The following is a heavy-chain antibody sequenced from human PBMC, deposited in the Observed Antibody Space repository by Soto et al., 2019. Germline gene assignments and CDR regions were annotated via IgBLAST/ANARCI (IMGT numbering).Heavy chain of an antibody. CDR3: ASSYYYGSGGADRYYYYYYMDV. Sequence: ASVKVSCKASGYTFTSYDSNWVRQATGQGLEWMGWMNPNSGNTGYAQKFQGRVTMTRNTSISTAYMELSSLRSEDTAVYYCASSYYYGSGGADRYYYYYYMDVWGKGTTVTVSS. D-gene: IGHD3-10*01. V-gene: IGHV1-8*01. CDR1: GYTFTSYD. CDR2: MNPNSGNT. J-gene: IGHJ6*03.